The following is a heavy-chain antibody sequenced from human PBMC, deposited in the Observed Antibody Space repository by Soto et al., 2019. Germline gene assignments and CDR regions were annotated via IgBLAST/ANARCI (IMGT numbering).Heavy chain of an antibody. J-gene: IGHJ4*02. CDR3: TNWNYPQSD. V-gene: IGHV3-30*18. D-gene: IGHD1-7*01. CDR1: GFTFNTYG. Sequence: GESLKISCAASGFTFNTYGMHWVRQAPGKGLEWVAVISKDGDIKFYADSMKGRFTISRDNSKNTLYLQVNSLRPEDTAVYYCTNWNYPQSDWGQGTRVTVYS. CDR2: ISKDGDIK.